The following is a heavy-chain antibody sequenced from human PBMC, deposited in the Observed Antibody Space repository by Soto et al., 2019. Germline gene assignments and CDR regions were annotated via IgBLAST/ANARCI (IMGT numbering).Heavy chain of an antibody. Sequence: SETLSLTCVVSGYSISSGYYWGWIRQPPGKGLEWIGSIYHSGSTYYNPSLKSRVTISVDTSKNQFSLKLSSVTAADTAVYYCARVRGGSYSPGYFQHWGQGTLVTVSS. J-gene: IGHJ1*01. CDR1: GYSISSGYY. CDR3: ARVRGGSYSPGYFQH. V-gene: IGHV4-38-2*01. D-gene: IGHD1-26*01. CDR2: IYHSGST.